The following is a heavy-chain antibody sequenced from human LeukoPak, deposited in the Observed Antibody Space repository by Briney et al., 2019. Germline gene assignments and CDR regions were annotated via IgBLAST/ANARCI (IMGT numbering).Heavy chain of an antibody. J-gene: IGHJ4*02. V-gene: IGHV1-69*04. D-gene: IGHD3-9*01. CDR3: ARDHDILTNKDY. Sequence: GASVKVSCKASGGTFSSYAISWVRQAPGQGLEWMGRIIPILGIANYAQKFQGRVTITADKSTSTAYMELSSLRSEDTAVYYCARDHDILTNKDYWGQGTLVTVSS. CDR1: GGTFSSYA. CDR2: IIPILGIA.